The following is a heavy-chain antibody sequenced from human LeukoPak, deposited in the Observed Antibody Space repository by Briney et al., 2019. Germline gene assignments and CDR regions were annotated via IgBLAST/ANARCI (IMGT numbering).Heavy chain of an antibody. Sequence: GGSLRLSCAASGFTFSSYSMNWVRQAPGKGLEWVSSISSSSSYIYYADSVKGRFTISRDNAKNSLYPQMNSLRAEDTAVYYCARDRYSSWYAFDIWGQGTMVTVSS. CDR3: ARDRYSSWYAFDI. CDR2: ISSSSSYI. D-gene: IGHD6-13*01. CDR1: GFTFSSYS. J-gene: IGHJ3*02. V-gene: IGHV3-21*01.